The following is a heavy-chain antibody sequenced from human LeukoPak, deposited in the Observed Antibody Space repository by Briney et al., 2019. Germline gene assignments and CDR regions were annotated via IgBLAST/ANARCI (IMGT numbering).Heavy chain of an antibody. CDR1: GFTFSSYA. CDR2: ISGSGGST. D-gene: IGHD7-27*01. CDR3: AKAGGNWVNYYFDY. J-gene: IGHJ4*02. V-gene: IGHV3-23*01. Sequence: GGSLRLSCAASGFTFSSYAMSWVRQAPGKGLEWVSAISGSGGSTYYAGSVKGRFTISRDNSKNTLYLQMNSLRAEDTAVYYCAKAGGNWVNYYFDYWGQGTLVTVSS.